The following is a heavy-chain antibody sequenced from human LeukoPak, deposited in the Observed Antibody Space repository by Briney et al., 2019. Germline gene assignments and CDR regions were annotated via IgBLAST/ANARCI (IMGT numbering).Heavy chain of an antibody. D-gene: IGHD3-16*01. CDR3: ATITYFDYIWGRFVS. Sequence: GGSLRLSCAASGFTFSSYAMSWVRQAPGKGLEWVSALSGSGEYTYSADSVKGRFTISRDNSKNMLYLQMNSLRAEDTAVYYCATITYFDYIWGRFVSWGQGTLITVSS. CDR2: LSGSGEYT. J-gene: IGHJ4*02. V-gene: IGHV3-23*01. CDR1: GFTFSSYA.